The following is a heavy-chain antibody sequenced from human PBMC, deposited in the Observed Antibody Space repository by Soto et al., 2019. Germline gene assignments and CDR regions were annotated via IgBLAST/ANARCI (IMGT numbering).Heavy chain of an antibody. D-gene: IGHD3-10*01. J-gene: IGHJ4*02. CDR3: AKPEEVVRGFDF. Sequence: SLRLSCAASGFTFGHSAMSWVRQAPGKGLEWVAAISGTGGAAYYADSVKGRFTISRDNSRNTLFLQMNSLRVDDTAIYHCAKPEEVVRGFDFRGRGTLVTVSS. CDR1: GFTFGHSA. CDR2: ISGTGGAA. V-gene: IGHV3-23*01.